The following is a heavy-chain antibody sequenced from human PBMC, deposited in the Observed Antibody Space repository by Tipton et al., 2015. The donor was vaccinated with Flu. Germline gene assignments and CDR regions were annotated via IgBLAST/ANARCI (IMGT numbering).Heavy chain of an antibody. CDR2: IWSDGSNK. Sequence: RSLRLSCAASGFTFNSYDMHWVRQARGKGLEWVAVIWSDGSNKYYADSVKGRFTISRDNSKNTLYLQMNSLRAEDTAVYYCARGYDILTDGGGYFDYWGQGTLVTVSS. V-gene: IGHV3-33*01. CDR3: ARGYDILTDGGGYFDY. D-gene: IGHD3-9*01. CDR1: GFTFNSYD. J-gene: IGHJ4*02.